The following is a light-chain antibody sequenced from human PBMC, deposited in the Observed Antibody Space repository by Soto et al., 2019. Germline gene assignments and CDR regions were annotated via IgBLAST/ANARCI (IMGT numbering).Light chain of an antibody. V-gene: IGLV2-11*01. CDR2: DVS. CDR1: SSDVGGYNY. J-gene: IGLJ3*02. CDR3: CSYAGTYTLV. Sequence: QSALTQPASVSGSPGQSITISCAGTSSDVGGYNYVSWHQQLPGKAPKLMIYDVSKRPSGVPDRFSGSKSGNTASLTISGLQAEDEADYYCCSYAGTYTLVFGGGTKVTVL.